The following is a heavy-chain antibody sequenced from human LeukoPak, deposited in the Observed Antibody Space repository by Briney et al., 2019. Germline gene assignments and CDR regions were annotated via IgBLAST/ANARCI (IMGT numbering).Heavy chain of an antibody. J-gene: IGHJ3*02. CDR1: GGTFSSYA. V-gene: IGHV1-69*13. CDR3: ASKGWEQLAFDI. CDR2: IIPIFGTA. D-gene: IGHD6-13*01. Sequence: SVKVSCKASGGTFSSYAISWVRQAPGQGLEWMGGIIPIFGTANYAQKFQGRVTITADESTSTAYMELSSLRSEDTAVYYCASKGWEQLAFDIWGQGTMVTVSS.